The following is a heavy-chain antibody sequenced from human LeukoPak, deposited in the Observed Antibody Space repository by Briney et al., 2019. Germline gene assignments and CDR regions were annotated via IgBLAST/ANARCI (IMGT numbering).Heavy chain of an antibody. CDR2: IYPGDSDT. D-gene: IGHD3-22*01. Sequence: GESLKISCKGSGYSFTSYWIGWVRQMPGKGLEWMGIIYPGDSDTGYSPSFQGQVTISADKSISTAYLQWSSLKASDTAMYYCATDYYDSGSHFDYWGQGTLVTVPS. CDR3: ATDYYDSGSHFDY. CDR1: GYSFTSYW. V-gene: IGHV5-51*01. J-gene: IGHJ4*02.